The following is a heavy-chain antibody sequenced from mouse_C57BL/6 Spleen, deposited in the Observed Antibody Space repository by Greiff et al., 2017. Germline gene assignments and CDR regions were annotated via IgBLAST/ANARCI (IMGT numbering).Heavy chain of an antibody. V-gene: IGHV14-1*01. D-gene: IGHD2-3*01. J-gene: IGHJ2*01. Sequence: EVQLQQSGAELVRPGASVKLSCTASGFNINDYYMHWVKQRPEQGLEWIGRIDPEDGDTEYAPKFQGKATMTADTSSNTAYLQLSSLTSEDTAVYYCTSIYVNYFDYWGQGTTLTVSS. CDR1: GFNINDYY. CDR2: IDPEDGDT. CDR3: TSIYVNYFDY.